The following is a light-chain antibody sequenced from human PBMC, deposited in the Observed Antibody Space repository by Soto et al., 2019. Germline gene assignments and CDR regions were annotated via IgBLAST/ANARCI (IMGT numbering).Light chain of an antibody. J-gene: IGKJ1*01. Sequence: ESVFTQSPGTLSLSPGGRATLSCRASQSVSSNLAWYQQKPGQAPRLLIYSASRRVTGIPDRLTGSGSGTDFSLTINRVEPEDFAVYFCQQYGGSPPTFGQGTKVDIK. CDR1: QSVSSN. CDR3: QQYGGSPPT. CDR2: SAS. V-gene: IGKV3-20*01.